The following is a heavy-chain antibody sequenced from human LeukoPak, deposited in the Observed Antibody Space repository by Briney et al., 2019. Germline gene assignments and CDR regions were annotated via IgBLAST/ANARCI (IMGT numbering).Heavy chain of an antibody. CDR3: ARDPRWLTPDCTSTSCYENYFDP. V-gene: IGHV4-38-2*02. CDR2: IYHSGSA. CDR1: GYSISSGYQ. D-gene: IGHD2-2*01. J-gene: IGHJ5*02. Sequence: SETLSLTCVVSGYSISSGYQWAWIRQSPGKGLEWIGSIYHSGSAHYNPSLKSRVTISVETSKNQFSLNLYSVTAADTAVYYCARDPRWLTPDCTSTSCYENYFDPWCQGTLVTVSS.